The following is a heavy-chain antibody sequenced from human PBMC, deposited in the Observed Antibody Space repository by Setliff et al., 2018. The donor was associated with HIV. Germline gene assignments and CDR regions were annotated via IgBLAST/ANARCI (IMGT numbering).Heavy chain of an antibody. V-gene: IGHV1-69*05. CDR3: AREAYYGSGSYLPTEYYYYYMDV. CDR2: IIPIFGTA. J-gene: IGHJ6*03. CDR1: GGTFSSFA. D-gene: IGHD3-10*01. Sequence: SVKVSCKASGGTFSSFAISWVRQAPGQGLEWMGGIIPIFGTANYAQKFQGRVTITTDESTTTAYMELRSLRSEDTAVYYCAREAYYGSGSYLPTEYYYYYMDVWGKGATVTVSS.